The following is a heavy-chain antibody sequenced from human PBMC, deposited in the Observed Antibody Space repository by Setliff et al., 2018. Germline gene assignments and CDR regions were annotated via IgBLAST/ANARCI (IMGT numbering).Heavy chain of an antibody. CDR1: GFTFSDYY. J-gene: IGHJ4*02. CDR3: ARDFGSHFFDY. CDR2: ISRGGNTI. Sequence: GGSLRLSCAASGFTFSDYYMNWIRQAPGKGLEWVSYISRGGNTIYYADSVKGRFTISRDNAKNSLYLQMNSLRAEDTAVYYCARDFGSHFFDYWGQGTLVTSPQ. D-gene: IGHD3-16*01. V-gene: IGHV3-11*04.